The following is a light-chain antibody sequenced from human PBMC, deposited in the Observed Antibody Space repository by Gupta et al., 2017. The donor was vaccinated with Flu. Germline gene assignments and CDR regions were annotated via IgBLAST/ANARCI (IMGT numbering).Light chain of an antibody. V-gene: IGKV3-20*01. Sequence: GTRAMAPRERGTLSCGASKINRSSTLAWYQQKPGQAPRLLIYGDSRRASGIPDRFSGSGSGTDFTLTISRLEAEDVAVYYCQQDASTPHTFGEGTKVEIK. J-gene: IGKJ4*01. CDR2: GDS. CDR3: QQDASTPHT. CDR1: KINRSST.